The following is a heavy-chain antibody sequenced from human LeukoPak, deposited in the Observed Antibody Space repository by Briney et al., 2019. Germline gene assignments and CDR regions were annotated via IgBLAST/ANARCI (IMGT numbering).Heavy chain of an antibody. D-gene: IGHD6-13*01. J-gene: IGHJ6*02. V-gene: IGHV3-23*01. Sequence: GGSLRLSCAASGFIFSSYSMSWVRQAPGKGLEWVPVITGSGGNTYYADSVKGRFTISKDNSKNTVYLQMSSLRVDDTAVYYCAKAASSSWPSYYYGMDVWGQGTTVTVSS. CDR1: GFIFSSYS. CDR2: ITGSGGNT. CDR3: AKAASSSWPSYYYGMDV.